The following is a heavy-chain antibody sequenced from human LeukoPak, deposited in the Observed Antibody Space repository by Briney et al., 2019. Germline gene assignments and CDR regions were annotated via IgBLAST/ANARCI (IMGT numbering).Heavy chain of an antibody. CDR3: ARHRGSYSDY. V-gene: IGHV4-59*08. Sequence: SETLSLTCTVSGGSISSYYWSWIRQPPGKGLEWIGYIYYSGSTYYNPSLKSRVTISVDTSKNQFSLKLSSVTAADTAVYYCARHRGSYSDYWGQGTLVTVSS. CDR2: IYYSGST. J-gene: IGHJ4*02. D-gene: IGHD1-26*01. CDR1: GGSISSYY.